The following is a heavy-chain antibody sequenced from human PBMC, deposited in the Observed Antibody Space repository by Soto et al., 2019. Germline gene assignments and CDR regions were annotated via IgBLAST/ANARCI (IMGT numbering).Heavy chain of an antibody. Sequence: GESLKISCKGSGYSFTSYWIGWVRQMPGKGLEWMGIIYPGDSDTKYSPSCQGQVTISADKYISTAYLQWSSLKASDTSMYYCASPREDIVVVPASPLAFDIWGQGTMVTVSS. CDR2: IYPGDSDT. J-gene: IGHJ3*02. CDR3: ASPREDIVVVPASPLAFDI. CDR1: GYSFTSYW. D-gene: IGHD2-2*01. V-gene: IGHV5-51*01.